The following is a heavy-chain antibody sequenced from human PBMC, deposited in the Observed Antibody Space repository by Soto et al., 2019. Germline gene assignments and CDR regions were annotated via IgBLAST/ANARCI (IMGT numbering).Heavy chain of an antibody. CDR3: ARAERQVTTAFDY. Sequence: SETLSLTCAVYGGSFSGYYWSWIRQPPGKGLEWIGEINHSGSTNYNPSLKSRVTISVDTSKNQFSLKLSSVTAADTAVYYCARAERQVTTAFDYWSQGTLVTVSS. V-gene: IGHV4-34*01. CDR1: GGSFSGYY. D-gene: IGHD4-4*01. J-gene: IGHJ4*02. CDR2: INHSGST.